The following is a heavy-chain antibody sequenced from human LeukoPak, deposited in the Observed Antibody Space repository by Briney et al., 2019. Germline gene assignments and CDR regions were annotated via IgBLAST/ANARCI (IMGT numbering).Heavy chain of an antibody. D-gene: IGHD3-10*01. Sequence: SETLSLTCTVSGGSISSYYWNWIRQPPGKGLEWIGYIYYSGSTNYNPSLKSRVTISVDTSKNQFSLKLNSVTAADTAVYYCASWFGEPPYYYYGMDVWGQGTTVTVSS. V-gene: IGHV4-59*08. CDR2: IYYSGST. CDR1: GGSISSYY. CDR3: ASWFGEPPYYYYGMDV. J-gene: IGHJ6*02.